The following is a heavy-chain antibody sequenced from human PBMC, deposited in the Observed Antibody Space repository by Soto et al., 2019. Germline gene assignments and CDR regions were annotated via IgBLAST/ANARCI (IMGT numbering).Heavy chain of an antibody. CDR2: ISSSSSYT. CDR3: ARIAGYRGYYFDY. CDR1: GFTFSDYY. D-gene: IGHD5-12*01. V-gene: IGHV3-11*06. Sequence: PGGSLRLSCAASGFTFSDYYMSWIRQAPGKGLEWVSYISSSSSYTNYADSVKGRFTISRDNAKNSLYLQMNSLRAEDTAVYYCARIAGYRGYYFDYWGQGTLVTVSS. J-gene: IGHJ4*02.